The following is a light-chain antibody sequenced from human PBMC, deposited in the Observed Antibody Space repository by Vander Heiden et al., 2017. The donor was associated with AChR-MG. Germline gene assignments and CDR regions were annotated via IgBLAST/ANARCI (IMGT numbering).Light chain of an antibody. CDR2: GVS. CDR1: TVDVAAYNY. V-gene: IGLV2-14*03. CDR3: SSYTISSTLV. Sequence: QSALTQPASASGSPGQSIPIPCPGPTVDVAAYNYISWYQQHPGRAPKLIMSGVSMRPSGVSNRFSGSKSGNTASLTISGLQAEDEAHDYCSSYTISSTLVFGGGTKLTVL. J-gene: IGLJ3*02.